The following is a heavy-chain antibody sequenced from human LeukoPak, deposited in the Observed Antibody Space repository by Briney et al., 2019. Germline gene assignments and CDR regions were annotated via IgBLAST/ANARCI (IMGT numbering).Heavy chain of an antibody. CDR3: AREYSINWYRSLRD. V-gene: IGHV3-30-3*01. D-gene: IGHD6-13*01. J-gene: IGHJ4*02. Sequence: GGSLRLSCAASGFTFSGFAMHWVRQAPGKGLEWVTLISHDGNSQYYADSVKGRFIISRDNSENTLYLQMNSLRPDDTAVYYCAREYSINWYRSLRDWGQGTLVTVSS. CDR1: GFTFSGFA. CDR2: ISHDGNSQ.